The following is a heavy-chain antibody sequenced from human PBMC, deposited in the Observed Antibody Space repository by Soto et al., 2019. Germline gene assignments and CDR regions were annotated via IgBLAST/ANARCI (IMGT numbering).Heavy chain of an antibody. J-gene: IGHJ4*02. V-gene: IGHV4-38-2*01. CDR3: ARGWYYFDF. D-gene: IGHD2-15*01. CDR2: IYYGGTT. CDR1: VEPMTGGYY. Sequence: SETLSLTCDVSVEPMTGGYYWGWIRQSPGKGLEWIGSIYYGGTTYYNPSLRSRLAISIDTSKNQFSLRLSSVTAADTALYYCARGWYYFDFWGQGTLVTVSS.